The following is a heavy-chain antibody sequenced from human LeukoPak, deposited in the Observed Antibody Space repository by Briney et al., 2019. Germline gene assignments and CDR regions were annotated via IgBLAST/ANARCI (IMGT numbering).Heavy chain of an antibody. CDR3: ARSVVPAAMLNWFDP. J-gene: IGHJ5*02. Sequence: SETLSLTSTVSGGSISSYYWSWIRQPPGKGLEWIGYIYYSGSTNYNPSLKSRVTISVDTSKNQFSLKLSSVTAADTAVYYCARSVVPAAMLNWFDPWGQGTLVTVSS. D-gene: IGHD2-2*01. V-gene: IGHV4-59*01. CDR1: GGSISSYY. CDR2: IYYSGST.